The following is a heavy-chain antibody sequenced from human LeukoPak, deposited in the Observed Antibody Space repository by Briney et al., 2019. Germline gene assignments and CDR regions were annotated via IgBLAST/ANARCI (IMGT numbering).Heavy chain of an antibody. J-gene: IGHJ4*02. CDR2: ISWNSGGST. D-gene: IGHD3-10*01. CDR1: GFTFDDYA. CDR3: AKMEPLLLFGY. V-gene: IGHV3-23*01. Sequence: PGRSLRLSCAASGFTFDDYAMHWVRQAPGKGLEWVSGISWNSGGSTYYSDSVKGRFTISKDNSKDTLYLQMNSLRAEDTAVYYCAKMEPLLLFGYWGQGTLVTVSS.